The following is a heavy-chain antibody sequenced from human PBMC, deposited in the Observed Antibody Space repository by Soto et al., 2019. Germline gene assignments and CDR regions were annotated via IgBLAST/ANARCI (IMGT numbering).Heavy chain of an antibody. CDR1: GGSISSGGYY. CDR3: ARKVLRWSLRAYYYFDY. V-gene: IGHV4-31*03. D-gene: IGHD3-3*01. Sequence: QVQLQESGPGLVKPSQTLSLTCTVSGGSISSGGYYWSWIRQHPGKGLEWIGYIYYSGSTYYNPSLKSRVTISVDTSKNQFSLKLRSVTAADTAVYYCARKVLRWSLRAYYYFDYWGQGTLVTVSS. CDR2: IYYSGST. J-gene: IGHJ4*02.